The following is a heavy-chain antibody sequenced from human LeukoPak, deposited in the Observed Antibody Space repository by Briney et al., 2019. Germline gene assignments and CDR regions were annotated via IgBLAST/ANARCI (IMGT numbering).Heavy chain of an antibody. CDR1: GFTFSSYE. J-gene: IGHJ4*02. Sequence: GGSLRLSCAASGFTFSSYEMNWVRQAPGKGLEWVSYISSSGSTIYYADSVKGRFTISRDNAKNSLYLQMNSLRAEDTAVYHCAMGIAVAGTSPSLVDYWGQGTLVTVSS. CDR2: ISSSGSTI. V-gene: IGHV3-48*03. D-gene: IGHD6-19*01. CDR3: AMGIAVAGTSPSLVDY.